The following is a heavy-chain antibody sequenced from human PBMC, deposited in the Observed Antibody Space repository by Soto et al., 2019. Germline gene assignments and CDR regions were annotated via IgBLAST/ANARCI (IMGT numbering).Heavy chain of an antibody. CDR3: AKEALRQQLVQY. D-gene: IGHD6-13*01. CDR2: ISGSGGST. J-gene: IGHJ4*02. V-gene: IGHV3-23*01. Sequence: GVLRLSCAASGFAFSSYAMSWVRQAPGKGLEWVSAISGSGGSTYYADSVKGRFTISRDNSKNTLYLQMNSLRAEDTAVYYCAKEALRQQLVQYWGQGTLVTVFS. CDR1: GFAFSSYA.